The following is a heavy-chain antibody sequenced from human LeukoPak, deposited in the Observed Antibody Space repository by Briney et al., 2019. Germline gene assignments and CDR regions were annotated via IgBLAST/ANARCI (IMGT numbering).Heavy chain of an antibody. D-gene: IGHD2-15*01. V-gene: IGHV3-74*01. CDR1: GFTFSGYW. Sequence: GGSLRLSCAASGFTFSGYWMHWVRQVPGKGLVWVSRINSDGRTTRYADSVKGRFTISRDNAKNTLYPQVNSLRAEDTAIYYCAREGECAGGTCSDPSRELDVWGQGTLVTVSS. CDR2: INSDGRTT. CDR3: AREGECAGGTCSDPSRELDV. J-gene: IGHJ4*02.